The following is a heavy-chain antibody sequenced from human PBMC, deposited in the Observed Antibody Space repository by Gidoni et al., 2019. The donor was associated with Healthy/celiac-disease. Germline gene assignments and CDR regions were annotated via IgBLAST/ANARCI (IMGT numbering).Heavy chain of an antibody. V-gene: IGHV3-20*01. Sequence: EVQLVASGGGVVRPGGSLRLSCAACGFHLYDYGMSWVRQAPGKGLEWVSGIKWNGGSTGYSDSVKGRFTISRDNAKNSLYLQMNSLRAEDTALYHCARGGGTGHFDYWGQGTLVTVAS. D-gene: IGHD1-1*01. CDR3: ARGGGTGHFDY. J-gene: IGHJ4*02. CDR1: GFHLYDYG. CDR2: IKWNGGST.